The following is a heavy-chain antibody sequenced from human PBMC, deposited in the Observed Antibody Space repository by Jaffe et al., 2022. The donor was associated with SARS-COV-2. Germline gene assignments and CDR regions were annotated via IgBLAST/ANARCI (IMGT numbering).Heavy chain of an antibody. D-gene: IGHD1-26*01. V-gene: IGHV3-53*04. Sequence: EVQLVESGGGLVQPGGSLRLSCAASGFTVSSNYMSWVRQAPGKGLEWVSVIYSGGSTYYADSVKGRFTISRHNSKNTLYLQMNSLRAEDTAVYYCARDIVSRELHYFDYWGQGTLVTVSS. CDR3: ARDIVSRELHYFDY. CDR1: GFTVSSNY. J-gene: IGHJ4*02. CDR2: IYSGGST.